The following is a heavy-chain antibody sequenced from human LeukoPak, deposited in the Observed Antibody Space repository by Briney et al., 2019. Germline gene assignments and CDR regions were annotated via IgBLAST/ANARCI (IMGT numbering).Heavy chain of an antibody. J-gene: IGHJ3*02. V-gene: IGHV3-7*04. D-gene: IGHD3-10*01. CDR3: ARDNRDVTDAFDI. CDR1: GFIFSSYW. CDR2: IKQDGSEK. Sequence: GGSLRLSCAASGFIFSSYWMSWVRQAPGKGLERVANIKQDGSEKDYVDSVKGRFTISRDNAQSSLYLQMNRLRAEDTAVYYCARDNRDVTDAFDIWGQGTLVTVSS.